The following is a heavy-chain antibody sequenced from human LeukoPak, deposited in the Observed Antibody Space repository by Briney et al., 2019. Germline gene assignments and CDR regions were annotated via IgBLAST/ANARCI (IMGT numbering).Heavy chain of an antibody. CDR2: IKQDGSEK. J-gene: IGHJ4*02. D-gene: IGHD6-13*01. CDR3: ARDGQQPVWVTLFTSDQYCFDY. Sequence: GGSLRLSCAASGFTFSSYWMSWVRQAPGKGLEWVANIKQDGSEKYYVDSVKGRFTISRDNAKNSLYLQMNSLRAEDTAVYYCARDGQQPVWVTLFTSDQYCFDYWGQGTLVTVSS. CDR1: GFTFSSYW. V-gene: IGHV3-7*01.